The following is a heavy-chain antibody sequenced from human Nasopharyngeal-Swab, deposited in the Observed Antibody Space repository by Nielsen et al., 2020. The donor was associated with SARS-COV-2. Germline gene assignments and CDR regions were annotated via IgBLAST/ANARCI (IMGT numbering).Heavy chain of an antibody. V-gene: IGHV3-30*02. J-gene: IGHJ5*02. CDR2: IRYDGSNK. D-gene: IGHD2-2*01. CDR1: GFTFSSYG. Sequence: GESLRLSCAASGFTFSSYGMHWVRQAPGKGLEWVAFIRYDGSNKYYADSVKGRFTISRDNSKNTLYLQMNSLRAEDTAVYYCAKDPGIQYQLLWWNWFDPWGQGTLVTVSS. CDR3: AKDPGIQYQLLWWNWFDP.